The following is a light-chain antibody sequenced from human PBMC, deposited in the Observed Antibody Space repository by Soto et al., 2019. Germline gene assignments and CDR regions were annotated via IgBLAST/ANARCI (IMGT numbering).Light chain of an antibody. CDR2: GAS. Sequence: EIVLTQSPGTLSFSPGERATLSCSASQSVNNTYLAWYQQKPGQAPRLLIYGASSRAAGIPARFSGSGTGTDFTLTISILKPEDFAVYYCQQYGSWPQTFVQGTKVDIK. J-gene: IGKJ1*01. CDR1: QSVNNTY. CDR3: QQYGSWPQT. V-gene: IGKV3-20*01.